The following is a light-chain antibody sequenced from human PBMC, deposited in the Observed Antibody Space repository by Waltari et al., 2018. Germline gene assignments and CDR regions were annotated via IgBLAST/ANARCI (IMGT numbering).Light chain of an antibody. V-gene: IGKV3-20*01. CDR2: GAS. CDR3: QQYDISPLT. J-gene: IGKJ4*01. Sequence: EIVLTQSPGTLSLSPGERATLSCRASQTVRTTYLAWYQQKTGHAPTLLLYGASSRATGIPDRFSGSGSGTDFSLTISSLEPEDFAVYYCQQYDISPLTFGGGTKVEIK. CDR1: QTVRTTY.